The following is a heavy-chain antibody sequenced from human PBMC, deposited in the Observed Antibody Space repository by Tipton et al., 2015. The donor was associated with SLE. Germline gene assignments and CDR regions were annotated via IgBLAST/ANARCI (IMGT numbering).Heavy chain of an antibody. V-gene: IGHV4-34*01. J-gene: IGHJ4*02. D-gene: IGHD3-10*01. CDR1: GGSFSGYY. CDR3: ARELRAGYFDY. CDR2: INHSGST. Sequence: TLSLTCAVYGGSFSGYYWSWIRQPPGKGLEWIGEINHSGSTNYNPSLKSRVTISVDTSKNQFSLKLSSVTAADTAVYYYARELRAGYFDYWGQGTLVTVSS.